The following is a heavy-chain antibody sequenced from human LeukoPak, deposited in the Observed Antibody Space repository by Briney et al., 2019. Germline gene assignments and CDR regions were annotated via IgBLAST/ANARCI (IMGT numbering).Heavy chain of an antibody. CDR1: GFTFSSYA. D-gene: IGHD4-17*01. Sequence: GGSLRLSCAASGFTFSSYAMRWVRQAPGKGLEWVSTISGSGGSTYYTDSVKGRFTISRDNSKNTLYLQMNSLRAEDTAIYYCAKKYTTGLDPWGQGTLVTVSS. CDR2: ISGSGGST. CDR3: AKKYTTGLDP. V-gene: IGHV3-23*01. J-gene: IGHJ5*02.